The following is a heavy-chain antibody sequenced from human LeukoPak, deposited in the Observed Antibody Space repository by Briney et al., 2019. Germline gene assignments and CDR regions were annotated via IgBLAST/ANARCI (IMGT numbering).Heavy chain of an antibody. CDR3: AKDLHDYGDYVGWFDS. V-gene: IGHV3-23*01. CDR2: ISHSGANT. CDR1: GFTFGDSA. Sequence: GGSLRLSCAASGFTFGDSAMDWVRQAPGKGPEWVSLISHSGANTFYADSVKGRFSVSRDNSKYTLYLQMNSLRAEDTAVYYCAKDLHDYGDYVGWFDSWGQGTLVTVSS. J-gene: IGHJ5*01. D-gene: IGHD4-17*01.